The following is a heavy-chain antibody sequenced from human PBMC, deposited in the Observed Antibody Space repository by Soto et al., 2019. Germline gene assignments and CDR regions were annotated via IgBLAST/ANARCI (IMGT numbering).Heavy chain of an antibody. CDR2: IYWDDDK. Sequence: ITLKESGPTLVNPTQTLTLTCTFSGFSLSTSGVGVGWIRQPPGKALEWLALIYWDDDKRYSPSLKSRLTITKDTSKNQVVLTMTNMDPVDTATYSCAHRMYNWNYLFGGVVAATDAFDILGQVTMVTVSS. D-gene: IGHD1-7*01. CDR1: GFSLSTSGVG. J-gene: IGHJ3*02. V-gene: IGHV2-5*02. CDR3: AHRMYNWNYLFGGVVAATDAFDI.